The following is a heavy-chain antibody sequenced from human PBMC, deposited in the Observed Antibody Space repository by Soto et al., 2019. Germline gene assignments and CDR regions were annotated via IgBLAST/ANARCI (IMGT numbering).Heavy chain of an antibody. V-gene: IGHV4-4*02. CDR1: GGSISTDNW. Sequence: QVQLEESGPGLVKPSGTLSLTCAVSGGSISTDNWWSWVRQAPGKGLEWVGEIYHSGSTNYNPSPKSRLTISIDKSKDQFSLDVRSVTDADTAVYYCARGGRWLFDYWGQGTLVTVSS. CDR3: ARGGRWLFDY. CDR2: IYHSGST. J-gene: IGHJ4*02. D-gene: IGHD5-12*01.